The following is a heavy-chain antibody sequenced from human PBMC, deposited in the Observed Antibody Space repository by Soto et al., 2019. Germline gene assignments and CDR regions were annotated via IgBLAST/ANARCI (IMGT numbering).Heavy chain of an antibody. J-gene: IGHJ6*02. Sequence: ASVKVSCKASGYTFTSYGISWVRQAPGQGLEWMGWISAYNGNTNYAQKLQGRVTMTTDTSTSTAYMELRSLRSDDTAVYYCARDGILRQGEFVPNYGMDVWGQGTTVTVSS. D-gene: IGHD3-3*01. CDR2: ISAYNGNT. V-gene: IGHV1-18*01. CDR1: GYTFTSYG. CDR3: ARDGILRQGEFVPNYGMDV.